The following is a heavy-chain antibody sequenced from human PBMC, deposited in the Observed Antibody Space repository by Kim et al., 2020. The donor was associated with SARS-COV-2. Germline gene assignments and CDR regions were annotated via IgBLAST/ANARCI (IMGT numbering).Heavy chain of an antibody. D-gene: IGHD3-22*01. CDR2: ARNKANSYTT. J-gene: IGHJ4*01. CDR3: ARVSSGSVKFFDC. V-gene: IGHV3-72*01. Sequence: GGSLRLSCAASGFTFSDHSMDWVRQAPGKGLEWIGRARNKANSYTTAYAASVDGRFTVSRDDTKNSLFLQMNSLKAEDTAVYFCARVSSGSVKFFDCWG. CDR1: GFTFSDHS.